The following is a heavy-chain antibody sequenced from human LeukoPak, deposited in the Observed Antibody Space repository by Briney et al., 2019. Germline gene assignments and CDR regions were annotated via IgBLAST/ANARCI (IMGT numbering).Heavy chain of an antibody. Sequence: GSLRLSCAASGFTFSSYSMTWVRQAPGQGLGWVSSISGSGGSTYHADSVKGRFTISRDISKNTLYLQMNSLRAEDTAAYYCAKSRASSGVAPAGYDYWGQGTLVTVSS. V-gene: IGHV3-23*01. CDR1: GFTFSSYS. D-gene: IGHD6-13*01. CDR3: AKSRASSGVAPAGYDY. CDR2: ISGSGGST. J-gene: IGHJ4*02.